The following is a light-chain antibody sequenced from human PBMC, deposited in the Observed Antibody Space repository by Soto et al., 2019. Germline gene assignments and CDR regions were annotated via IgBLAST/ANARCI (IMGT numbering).Light chain of an antibody. Sequence: HLTQSPSSLSAPLGYTVTITFRASQGISSYLGWYQQKPGKAPNLLIYDASTLHSGVPSRFSGGGSGTDFTLTISSLQPEDFATYYCQQVNVYPSTFGGGTKVDIK. CDR1: QGISSY. J-gene: IGKJ4*02. CDR3: QQVNVYPST. CDR2: DAS. V-gene: IGKV1-9*01.